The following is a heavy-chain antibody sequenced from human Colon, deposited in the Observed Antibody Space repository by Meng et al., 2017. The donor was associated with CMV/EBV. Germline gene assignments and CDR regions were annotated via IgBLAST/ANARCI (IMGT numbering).Heavy chain of an antibody. J-gene: IGHJ5*02. D-gene: IGHD2-2*01. CDR3: ARVKGGCSATSCTLDP. Sequence: SGDSIISNNWWTWVRQTPGKGLEWIGDIYYSRVTNYNPSLKSRVTIFLDKSKNQFSLNLNSVTAADTGVYYCARVKGGCSATSCTLDPWGQGTLVTVSS. CDR2: IYYSRVT. V-gene: IGHV4-4*02. CDR1: GDSIISNNW.